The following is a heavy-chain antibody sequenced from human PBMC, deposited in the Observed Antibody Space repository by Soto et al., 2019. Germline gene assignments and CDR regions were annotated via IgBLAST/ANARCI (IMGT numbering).Heavy chain of an antibody. CDR2: MNPNSGNT. D-gene: IGHD1-26*01. CDR3: AIREPVIGSRRSMDV. V-gene: IGHV1-8*01. Sequence: QVLLVQSGAELKKPGASVKVSCKASGYTFTSYDINWVRQAAGQGLEWMGWMNPNSGNTGYAQKFQGRVIMTRNISLSTAYMEVSTLTFEDTAVYYCAIREPVIGSRRSMDVWGQGTTITVSS. CDR1: GYTFTSYD. J-gene: IGHJ6*02.